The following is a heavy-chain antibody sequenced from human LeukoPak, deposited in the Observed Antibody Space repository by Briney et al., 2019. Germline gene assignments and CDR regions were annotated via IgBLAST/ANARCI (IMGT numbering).Heavy chain of an antibody. Sequence: HGGSPRLSCAASGCTLSSNYMSWVRQAPGQGLEWVSVIYSGGSTYYAESVKGRFTISRDNSKNTLYLQMNSLRAEDTAVYYCAGGDSSGWYNYWGQGTLVTVSS. J-gene: IGHJ4*02. V-gene: IGHV3-53*01. CDR1: GCTLSSNY. CDR2: IYSGGST. CDR3: AGGDSSGWYNY. D-gene: IGHD6-19*01.